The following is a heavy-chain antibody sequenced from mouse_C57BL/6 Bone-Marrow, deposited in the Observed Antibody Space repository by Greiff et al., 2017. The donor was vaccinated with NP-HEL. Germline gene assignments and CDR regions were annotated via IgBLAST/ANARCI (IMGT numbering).Heavy chain of an antibody. Sequence: EVHLVESGGGLVKPGGSLKLSCAASGFTFSDYGMHWVRQAPEKGLEWVAYISSGSSTIYYADTVKGRFTISRDNAKNTLFLQMTSLRSEDTAMYYCARPPDYYGSSIFDYWGQGTTLTVSS. CDR3: ARPPDYYGSSIFDY. D-gene: IGHD1-1*01. CDR1: GFTFSDYG. CDR2: ISSGSSTI. J-gene: IGHJ2*01. V-gene: IGHV5-17*01.